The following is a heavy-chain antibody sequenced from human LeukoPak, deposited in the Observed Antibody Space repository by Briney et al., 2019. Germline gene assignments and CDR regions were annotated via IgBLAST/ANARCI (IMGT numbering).Heavy chain of an antibody. Sequence: ASVKVSCKASGGTFSSYAISWVRQAPGQGLEWMGRIIPIFGTANYAQKCQGRVTITTDGSTSTAYMELSSLRSEDTAVYYCATEPTIYDFWSGSMYYFDYWGQGTLVTVSS. CDR3: ATEPTIYDFWSGSMYYFDY. D-gene: IGHD3-3*01. V-gene: IGHV1-69*05. CDR2: IIPIFGTA. CDR1: GGTFSSYA. J-gene: IGHJ4*02.